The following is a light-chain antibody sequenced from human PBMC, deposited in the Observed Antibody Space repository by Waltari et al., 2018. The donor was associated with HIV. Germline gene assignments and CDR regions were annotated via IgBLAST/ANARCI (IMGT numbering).Light chain of an antibody. J-gene: IGKJ2*01. Sequence: IVLTQSPGTLSLSPVERATLSCRASQSVSSSFLVWYQQKPGQTPRLLIYGASSRATGIPDRFSGSGSGTDFTLTISRLEPEDFAVYYCQQYGSSPPYTFGQGTKLEIK. CDR3: QQYGSSPPYT. CDR1: QSVSSSF. V-gene: IGKV3-20*01. CDR2: GAS.